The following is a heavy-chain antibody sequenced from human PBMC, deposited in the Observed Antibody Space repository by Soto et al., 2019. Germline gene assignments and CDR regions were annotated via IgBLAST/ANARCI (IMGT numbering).Heavy chain of an antibody. CDR1: GGTFSSYT. Sequence: SVKVSCKASGGTFSSYTISWVRQAPGQGLEWMGRIIPILGIANYAQKFQGRVTITADKSTSTAYMELSSLRSEDTAVYYCARACSGYDYAYDIWGQGTMVTVSS. J-gene: IGHJ3*02. CDR3: ARACSGYDYAYDI. D-gene: IGHD5-12*01. CDR2: IIPILGIA. V-gene: IGHV1-69*02.